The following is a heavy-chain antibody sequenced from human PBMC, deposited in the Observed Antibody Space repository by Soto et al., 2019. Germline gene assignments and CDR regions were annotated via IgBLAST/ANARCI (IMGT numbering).Heavy chain of an antibody. CDR1: GVSISNSSYY. Sequence: PXETLSLTCTVSGVSISNSSYYWGWIRRPPGKGLEWIGTIYYSGITYYNPSLKSRVTISADTSKNQFSLKLTSVTAADTAVYYCVRHGSNWGQGTLVTVSS. V-gene: IGHV4-39*01. CDR2: IYYSGIT. CDR3: VRHGSN. J-gene: IGHJ4*02.